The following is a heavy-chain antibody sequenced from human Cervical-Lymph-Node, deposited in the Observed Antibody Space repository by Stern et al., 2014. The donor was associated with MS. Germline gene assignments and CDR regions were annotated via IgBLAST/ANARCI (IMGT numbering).Heavy chain of an antibody. V-gene: IGHV4-34*01. CDR3: ARGSKYCSSTSCFSCWFDP. CDR1: GGSFSGYY. CDR2: INHSGST. Sequence: QVQLQQWGAGLLKPSETLSLTCAVYGGSFSGYYWSWIRQPPGKGLEWIGEINHSGSTNYNQSLKSRVTISVDTSKNQFPLKLSSVTAADTAVYYCARGSKYCSSTSCFSCWFDPWGQGTLVTVSS. D-gene: IGHD2-2*01. J-gene: IGHJ5*02.